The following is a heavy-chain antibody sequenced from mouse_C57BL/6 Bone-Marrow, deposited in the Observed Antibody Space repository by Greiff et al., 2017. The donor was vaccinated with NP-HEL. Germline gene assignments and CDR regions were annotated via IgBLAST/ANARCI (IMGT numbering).Heavy chain of an antibody. J-gene: IGHJ4*01. Sequence: EVKLMESGGGLVQPGGSLSLSCAASGFTFTDYYMSWVRQPPGKALEWLGFIRNKANGYTTEYSASVKGRFTISRDNSQSILYLQMNALRAEDSATYYCARYANGSNYAMDYWGQGTSVTVSS. CDR2: IRNKANGYTT. V-gene: IGHV7-3*01. CDR1: GFTFTDYY. D-gene: IGHD1-1*01. CDR3: ARYANGSNYAMDY.